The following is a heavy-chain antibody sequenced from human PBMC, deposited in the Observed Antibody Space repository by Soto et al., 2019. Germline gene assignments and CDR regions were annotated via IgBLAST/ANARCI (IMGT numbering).Heavy chain of an antibody. D-gene: IGHD3-22*01. CDR3: ARGGPYYYHSSDWGAFHI. V-gene: IGHV3-30-3*01. J-gene: IGHJ3*02. Sequence: QVQLVESGGGVVQPGRSLRLSCAASGFTFSTYAMHWVRQAPGKGLDWVAVISYDGSNKYYADSVKGRFTISRDNSKNTLYLQMNSLRAEDTTVYYCARGGPYYYHSSDWGAFHIWGQGTMVTVSS. CDR1: GFTFSTYA. CDR2: ISYDGSNK.